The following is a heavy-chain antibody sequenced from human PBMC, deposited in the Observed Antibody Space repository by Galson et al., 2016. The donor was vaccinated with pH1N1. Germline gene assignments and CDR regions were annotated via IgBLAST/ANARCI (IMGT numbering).Heavy chain of an antibody. CDR3: TRDVPFTSFDD. Sequence: SLRLSCAASGFTFGAHPMNWVRQAPGKGLEWVASIGDAIFYADSVRGRFTISRDNAKSTLYLQMNSLRAEDTSIYYCTRDVPFTSFDDWGQGTMVTVSS. J-gene: IGHJ4*02. CDR2: IGDAI. V-gene: IGHV3-69-1*01. D-gene: IGHD3-3*02. CDR1: GFTFGAHP.